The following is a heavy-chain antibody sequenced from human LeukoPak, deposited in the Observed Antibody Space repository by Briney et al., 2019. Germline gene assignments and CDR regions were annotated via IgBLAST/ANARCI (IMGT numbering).Heavy chain of an antibody. D-gene: IGHD5-12*01. CDR1: GGSISNYY. V-gene: IGHV4-59*01. CDR3: ARGFDSKSTYFDY. J-gene: IGHJ4*02. CDR2: IYYSGST. Sequence: PSETLSLTCTVSGGSISNYYWNWLRQPPGKGLECIGYIYYSGSTKYNPFLKSRVTMSLDTSKKQFSLRLTSVTAADTAVYYCARGFDSKSTYFDYWGLGTLVTVSS.